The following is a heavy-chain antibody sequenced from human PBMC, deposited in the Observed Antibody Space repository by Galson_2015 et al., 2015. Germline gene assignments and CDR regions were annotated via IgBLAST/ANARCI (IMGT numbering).Heavy chain of an antibody. D-gene: IGHD1-26*01. V-gene: IGHV3-48*02. CDR3: ARDPWRGSYKVFYFDY. CDR2: ISSSSATI. J-gene: IGHJ4*02. Sequence: PRLSCAASGFTFSSYTISWVRQAPGKGLEWVSYISSSSATIYYADSVKGRFTISRDNAKSSLYLQMNSLRDEDTAVYYCARDPWRGSYKVFYFDYWGQGTLVTVSS. CDR1: GFTFSSYT.